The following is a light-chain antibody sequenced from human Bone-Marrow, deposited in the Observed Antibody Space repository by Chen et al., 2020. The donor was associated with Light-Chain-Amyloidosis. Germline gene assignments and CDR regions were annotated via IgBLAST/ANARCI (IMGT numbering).Light chain of an antibody. V-gene: IGLV3-21*02. CDR3: QVWDRSGDRPV. Sequence: SYVLTQPSSVSVPPGQTATISCGGNNIGSTSVHWYQQPPGQAPRLVVYADRDRPSGIPARLSGSNSGNTATLTISRVEAGDEAEYYCQVWDRSGDRPVFGGGTKLTVL. CDR2: ADR. CDR1: NIGSTS. J-gene: IGLJ3*02.